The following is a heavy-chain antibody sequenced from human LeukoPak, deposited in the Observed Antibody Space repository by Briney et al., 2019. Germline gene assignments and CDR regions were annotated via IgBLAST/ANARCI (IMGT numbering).Heavy chain of an antibody. V-gene: IGHV3-33*01. CDR2: IYYDGSNK. D-gene: IGHD1-26*01. CDR3: ARDLLYSGGYSRHFDL. Sequence: GGSLRLSCAASGFTFSRNGMHWVRQAPGKGLEWVALIYYDGSNKYYVDSVKGRFTISRDNSKNMLYLQMNSLRAEDTAVYYCARDLLYSGGYSRHFDLWGRGIPVTVSS. CDR1: GFTFSRNG. J-gene: IGHJ2*01.